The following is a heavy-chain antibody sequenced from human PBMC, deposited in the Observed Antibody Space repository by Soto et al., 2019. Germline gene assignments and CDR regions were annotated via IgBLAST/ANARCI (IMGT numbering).Heavy chain of an antibody. CDR1: GYTFTSYA. D-gene: IGHD3-9*01. V-gene: IGHV1-3*01. CDR2: INAGNGNT. CDR3: ASHPLLYFDLLCPFAY. J-gene: IGHJ4*02. Sequence: QVQLVQSGAEVKKPGASVKVSCKASGYTFTSYAMHWVRKAPGQRLEWMGWINAGNGNTKYSQKFKGRVTITRDTYASSADMELSSLRSEDTDVYYCASHPLLYFDLLCPFAYWGQGTLVNVFS.